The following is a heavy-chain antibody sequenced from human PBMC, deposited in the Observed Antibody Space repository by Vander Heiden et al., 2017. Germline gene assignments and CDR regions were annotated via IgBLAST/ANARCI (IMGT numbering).Heavy chain of an antibody. CDR2: IYPGDSDT. V-gene: IGHV5-51*01. CDR3: ARVSNWNYYDSSGYPTDDAFDI. CDR1: GYSFTSYW. D-gene: IGHD3-22*01. J-gene: IGHJ3*02. Sequence: EVQLVQPGAEVKKPGESLQISCKGSGYSFTSYWIGWVRQMPGKGLEWMGIIYPGDSDTRYSPSFQGQVTISADKSISTAYLQWSSLKASDTAMYYCARVSNWNYYDSSGYPTDDAFDIWGQGTMVTVSS.